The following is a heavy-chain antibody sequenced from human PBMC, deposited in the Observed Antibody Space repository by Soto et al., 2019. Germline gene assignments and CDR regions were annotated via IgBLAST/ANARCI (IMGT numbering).Heavy chain of an antibody. D-gene: IGHD5-18*01. CDR2: INPNSGGT. Sequence: ASVKVSCKASGYTFTGYYMHWVRQAPGQGLEWMGWINPNSGGTNYAQKFQGRVTMTRDTSISTAYMELSRLRSDDTAVHYCARDIYSYGYNGMDVWGQGTTVPVSS. CDR1: GYTFTGYY. V-gene: IGHV1-2*02. J-gene: IGHJ6*02. CDR3: ARDIYSYGYNGMDV.